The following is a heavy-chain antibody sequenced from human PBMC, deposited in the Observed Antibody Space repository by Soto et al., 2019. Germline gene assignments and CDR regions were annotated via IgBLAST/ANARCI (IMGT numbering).Heavy chain of an antibody. CDR3: TTFVGYCSGGSCYFPFDY. CDR1: GFTFSNAW. V-gene: IGHV3-15*01. Sequence: EVQLVESGGGLVKPGGSLRLSCAASGFTFSNAWMSWVCQAPGKGLEWVGRIKSKTDGGTTDYAAPVKGRFTISRDDSKNTLYLQMNSLKTEDTAVYYCTTFVGYCSGGSCYFPFDYWGQGTLVTVSS. D-gene: IGHD2-15*01. J-gene: IGHJ4*02. CDR2: IKSKTDGGTT.